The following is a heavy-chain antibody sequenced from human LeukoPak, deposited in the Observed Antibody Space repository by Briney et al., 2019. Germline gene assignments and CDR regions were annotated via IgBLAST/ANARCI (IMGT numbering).Heavy chain of an antibody. CDR1: GFTFSSYV. V-gene: IGHV3-30*04. CDR3: AKEEWLLAVYFDY. J-gene: IGHJ4*02. CDR2: ISYDGSNE. Sequence: GGSLRLSCAASGFTFSSYVMHWVRQAPGKGLEWVTIISYDGSNEYYADSVKGRFTISRDNSKHTLYLQMNSLRAEDTAVYYCAKEEWLLAVYFDYWGQGTLVTVSS. D-gene: IGHD3-3*01.